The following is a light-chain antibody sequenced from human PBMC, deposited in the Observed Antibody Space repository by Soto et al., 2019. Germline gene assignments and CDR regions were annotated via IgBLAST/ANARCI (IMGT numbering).Light chain of an antibody. Sequence: EIVLTQSPRNLSLSPWARDTLFCRASQSVSSSYLAWYQQKPGQAPRLLIYGASSRATGIPDRFSGSGSGTDFTLTISRLEPEDFAVYFCQQYNPPLTFGGGTKVDIK. J-gene: IGKJ4*01. CDR2: GAS. CDR3: QQYNPPLT. CDR1: QSVSSSY. V-gene: IGKV3-20*01.